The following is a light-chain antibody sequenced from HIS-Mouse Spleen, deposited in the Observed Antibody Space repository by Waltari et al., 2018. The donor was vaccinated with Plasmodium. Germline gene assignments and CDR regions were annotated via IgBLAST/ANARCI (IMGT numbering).Light chain of an antibody. V-gene: IGLV2-23*01. CDR2: EGS. Sequence: QSALTQPASVSGSPGQSITISCTGTSSDVGSYNLVSWYQQHPGKAPKLMIYEGSKRPSGVSNRVSGSKSGNTASLTISGLQAEDEAAYYCCSYAGSRMVFGGGTKLTVL. CDR3: CSYAGSRMV. CDR1: SSDVGSYNL. J-gene: IGLJ2*01.